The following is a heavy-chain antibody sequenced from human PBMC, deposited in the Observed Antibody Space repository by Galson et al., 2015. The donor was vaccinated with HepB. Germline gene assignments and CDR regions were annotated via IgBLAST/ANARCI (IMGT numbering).Heavy chain of an antibody. D-gene: IGHD3-22*01. CDR3: ARTPITMIVVVGFDY. CDR2: ISSSSSYT. V-gene: IGHV3-11*06. Sequence: SLRLSCAASGFTFSDYYMSWIRQAPGKGLEWVSYISSSSSYTNYADSVKGRFTISRDNAKNSLYLQMNSLRAEDTAVYYCARTPITMIVVVGFDYWGQGTLVTVSS. J-gene: IGHJ4*02. CDR1: GFTFSDYY.